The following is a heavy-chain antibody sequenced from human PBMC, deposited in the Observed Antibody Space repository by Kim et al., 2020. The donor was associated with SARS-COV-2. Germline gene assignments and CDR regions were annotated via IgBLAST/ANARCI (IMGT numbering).Heavy chain of an antibody. J-gene: IGHJ4*01. Sequence: GGSLRLSCAASGFTFSEYQMSWIRQAPGKGLEWISYITTSGSGSTIYYADSVKGRFTISRDNAKKSLYLQMSSLRAEDTAVYYCARVYDSSGYYYYFDY. V-gene: IGHV3-11*04. CDR2: ITTSGSGSTI. D-gene: IGHD3-22*01. CDR1: GFTFSEYQ. CDR3: ARVYDSSGYYYYFDY.